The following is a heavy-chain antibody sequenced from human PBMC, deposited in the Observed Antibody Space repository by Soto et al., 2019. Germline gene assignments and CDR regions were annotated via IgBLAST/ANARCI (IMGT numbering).Heavy chain of an antibody. CDR3: ARLRGGGKGPYDFWSGYYVLDY. V-gene: IGHV4-39*01. Sequence: ETLSFTCTVSGGSISSSSYYWGWIRQPPGKGLEWIGSIYYSGSTYYNPSLKSRVTISVDTSKNQFSLKLSSVTAADTAVYYCARLRGGGKGPYDFWSGYYVLDYSAQGTLVIGSS. CDR1: GGSISSSSYY. J-gene: IGHJ4*02. CDR2: IYYSGST. D-gene: IGHD3-3*01.